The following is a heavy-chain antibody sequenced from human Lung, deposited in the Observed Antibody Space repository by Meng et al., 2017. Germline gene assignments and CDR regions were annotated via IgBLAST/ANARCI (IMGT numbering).Heavy chain of an antibody. CDR2: INTGNGAA. CDR3: ASHPRELPS. J-gene: IGHJ4*02. D-gene: IGHD1-26*01. V-gene: IGHV1-3*04. Sequence: HLVQAGGGGKKPGASGKVSCMSSGYTFTSYPIYWVRQAPGQRPEWMGWINTGNGAAKYSQKFQGRVNMTRDTSASTAYMELSSLTSEDTATYYCASHPRELPSWGQGTLVTVSS. CDR1: GYTFTSYP.